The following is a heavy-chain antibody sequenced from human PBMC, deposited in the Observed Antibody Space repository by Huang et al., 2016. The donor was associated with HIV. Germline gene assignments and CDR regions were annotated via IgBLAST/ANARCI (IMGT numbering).Heavy chain of an antibody. D-gene: IGHD3-22*01. V-gene: IGHV4-34*02. Sequence: QVQLQQWGAELLKPSETLSLTCAVSGGSFSGHYWTWIRQPPGRGLEWIGEISDSGRTTDKPSLKSRVTISGDTSQSQFSLKLNSVTAADTAIYYCARMFKYDSGGYWGNDAFDIWGQGTMVTVSS. J-gene: IGHJ3*02. CDR3: ARMFKYDSGGYWGNDAFDI. CDR1: GGSFSGHY. CDR2: ISDSGRT.